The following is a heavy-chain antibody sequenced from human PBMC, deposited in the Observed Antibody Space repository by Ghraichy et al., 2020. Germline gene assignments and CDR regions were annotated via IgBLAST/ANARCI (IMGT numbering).Heavy chain of an antibody. Sequence: SETLSLTCAVYGGSFSGYYWSWIRQPPGKGLEWIGEINHSGSTNYNPSLKSRVTISVDTSKNQFSLKLSSVTAADTAVYYCASITTDTYGAFDIWGQGTMVTVSS. V-gene: IGHV4-34*01. CDR2: INHSGST. D-gene: IGHD3-22*01. J-gene: IGHJ3*02. CDR1: GGSFSGYY. CDR3: ASITTDTYGAFDI.